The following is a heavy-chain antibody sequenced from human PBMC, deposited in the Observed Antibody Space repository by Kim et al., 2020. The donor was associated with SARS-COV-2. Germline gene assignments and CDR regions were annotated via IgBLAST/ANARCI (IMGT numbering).Heavy chain of an antibody. V-gene: IGHV4-59*01. CDR2: IYYSGST. CDR1: GGSISSYY. CDR3: ARGTAARPFSPYYYMDV. J-gene: IGHJ6*03. D-gene: IGHD6-6*01. Sequence: SETLSLTCTVSGGSISSYYWSWIRQPPGKGLEWIGYIYYSGSTNYNPSLKSRVTISVDTSKNQFSLKLSSVTAADTAVYYCARGTAARPFSPYYYMDVWGKGTTVTVSS.